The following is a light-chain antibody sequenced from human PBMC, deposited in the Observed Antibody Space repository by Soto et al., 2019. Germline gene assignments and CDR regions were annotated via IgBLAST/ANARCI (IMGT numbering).Light chain of an antibody. CDR2: MAS. Sequence: DIQMTQSPSTLSASVGDRVAITCRASQSISSWLAWYQQKPGKAPKLLIYMASSLEGGVPSRFSGSGSGTEFTLTISSLQPDDFATYYCQQYNSYTFGQGTKV. V-gene: IGKV1-5*03. CDR1: QSISSW. J-gene: IGKJ1*01. CDR3: QQYNSYT.